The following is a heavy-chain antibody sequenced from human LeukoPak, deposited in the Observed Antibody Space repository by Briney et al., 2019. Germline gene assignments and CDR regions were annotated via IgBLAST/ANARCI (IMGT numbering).Heavy chain of an antibody. D-gene: IGHD2-2*01. CDR3: ARLLGPAASVNWFDP. Sequence: ASVKVSCKASGYTFTGYYMRWVRQAPGQGLEWMGWINPKSGGTNYTQKFQGRVTMTRDTSISTAYMELSRLRSDDTAVYYCARLLGPAASVNWFDPWGQGTLVTVSS. CDR1: GYTFTGYY. V-gene: IGHV1-2*02. J-gene: IGHJ5*02. CDR2: INPKSGGT.